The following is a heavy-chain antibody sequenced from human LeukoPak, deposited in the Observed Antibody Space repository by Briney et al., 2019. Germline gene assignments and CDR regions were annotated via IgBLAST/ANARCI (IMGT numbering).Heavy chain of an antibody. Sequence: GGSLRLSCAASGFSFSSYNMNWVRQTPGKGLEWVSSITSSSTYTFYADSVKGRSTISRDNARNSLSLQMNSLRAEDTAVYYCARGVRRAFDIWGQGTMVTVSS. CDR2: ITSSSTYT. V-gene: IGHV3-21*01. J-gene: IGHJ3*02. CDR1: GFSFSSYN. CDR3: ARGVRRAFDI.